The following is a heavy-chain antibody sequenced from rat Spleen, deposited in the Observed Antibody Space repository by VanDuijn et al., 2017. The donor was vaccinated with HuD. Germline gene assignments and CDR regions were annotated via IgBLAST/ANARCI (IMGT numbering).Heavy chain of an antibody. Sequence: EVQLVESDGGLVQPGRSLKLSCAASEFTFSDYNMAWVRQAPKKGLEWVATIIYDGSGTYYRDSVKGRFTISRDNAKSTLYLQMDSLRSEDTATYYCTTHLEYNYCDYWGQGVMVTVSS. CDR3: TTHLEYNYCDY. J-gene: IGHJ2*01. CDR1: EFTFSDYN. CDR2: IIYDGSGT. D-gene: IGHD4-2*01. V-gene: IGHV5S10*01.